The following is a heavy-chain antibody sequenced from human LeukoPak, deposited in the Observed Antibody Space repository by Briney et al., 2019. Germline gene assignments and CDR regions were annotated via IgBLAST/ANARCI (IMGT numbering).Heavy chain of an antibody. V-gene: IGHV4-59*11. J-gene: IGHJ4*02. CDR2: IYYSGST. D-gene: IGHD4-23*01. CDR3: ARGDDYSGNPFDY. CDR1: GGSISSHY. Sequence: SETLSLTCTVSGGSISSHYWSWLRQPPGKGLEWIGYIYYSGSTNYNPSLKSRVTISVDTSKNQFSLKLSSVTAADTAVYYCARGDDYSGNPFDYWGQGTLVTVSS.